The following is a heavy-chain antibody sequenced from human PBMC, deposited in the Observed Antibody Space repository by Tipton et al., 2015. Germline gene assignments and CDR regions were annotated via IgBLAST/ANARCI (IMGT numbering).Heavy chain of an antibody. D-gene: IGHD3-10*01. CDR2: IQYSGST. CDR1: SDSISKYY. J-gene: IGHJ5*02. V-gene: IGHV4-59*08. CDR3: ARHDYFGSGSYPWFDP. Sequence: TLSLTCSVSSDSISKYYWSWIRQPPGKELEWIGYIQYSGSTNYNPSLKSRVTISVDTSKTQFSLNLSSVTAADTAAYYCARHDYFGSGSYPWFDPWGQGTLVTVSS.